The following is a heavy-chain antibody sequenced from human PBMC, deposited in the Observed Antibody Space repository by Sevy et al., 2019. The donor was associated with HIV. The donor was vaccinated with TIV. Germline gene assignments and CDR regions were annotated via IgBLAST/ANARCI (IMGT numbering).Heavy chain of an antibody. Sequence: SETLSLTCTVSGGSVSSGSYYWSWIRQPPGKGLEWIGYIYYSGSTNYNPSLKSQVTISVDTSTDQFSLKLTSVTAADTVVYHCAGVGGDSYGGADLYYYGMDVWGQGTTVTVSS. CDR2: IYYSGST. V-gene: IGHV4-61*01. CDR1: GGSVSSGSYY. J-gene: IGHJ6*02. D-gene: IGHD5-18*01. CDR3: AGVGGDSYGGADLYYYGMDV.